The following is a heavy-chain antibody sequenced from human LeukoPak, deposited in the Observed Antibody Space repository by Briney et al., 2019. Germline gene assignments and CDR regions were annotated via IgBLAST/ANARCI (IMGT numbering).Heavy chain of an antibody. V-gene: IGHV1-58*02. CDR1: GFTFTSSA. Sequence: TSAKVSCKASGFTFTSSAMQWVRQARGQRLEWIGWIVVGSGNTNYAQKFQERVTISRDMSTSTAYMELSSLRSEDTAVYYCAAPGSYDSSGYSIWGQGTLVTVSS. CDR3: AAPGSYDSSGYSI. CDR2: IVVGSGNT. D-gene: IGHD3-22*01. J-gene: IGHJ4*02.